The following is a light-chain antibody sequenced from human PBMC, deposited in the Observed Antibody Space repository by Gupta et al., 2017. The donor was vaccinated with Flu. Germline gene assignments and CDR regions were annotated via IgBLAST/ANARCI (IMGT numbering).Light chain of an antibody. Sequence: PSSLSASVGDRVTITCRASQCINNFLNWYQQKPGKAPKLLIYAASILQRGVPSRFSGSASGADFTLTITILQPEDFTSYYCQQSDDVTWTFGQGTTVEI. CDR1: QCINNF. CDR2: AAS. CDR3: QQSDDVTWT. V-gene: IGKV1-39*01. J-gene: IGKJ1*01.